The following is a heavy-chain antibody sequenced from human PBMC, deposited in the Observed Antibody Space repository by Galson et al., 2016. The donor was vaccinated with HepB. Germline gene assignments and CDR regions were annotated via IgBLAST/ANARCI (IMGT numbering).Heavy chain of an antibody. Sequence: SLRLSCAASGFTFSSYAMTWVRQAPGKGLVWVSGINSDGTSTTYADSVKGRFTISRDNAKNTLYLQMNSLRAEDTAVYYCAKDIGYCSGGTCPNDAFDIWGQGTMVTVSS. CDR2: INSDGTST. CDR3: AKDIGYCSGGTCPNDAFDI. CDR1: GFTFSSYA. D-gene: IGHD2-15*01. V-gene: IGHV3-74*01. J-gene: IGHJ3*02.